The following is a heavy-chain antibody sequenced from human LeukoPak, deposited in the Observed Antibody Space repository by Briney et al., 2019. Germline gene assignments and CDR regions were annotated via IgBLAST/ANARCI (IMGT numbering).Heavy chain of an antibody. CDR1: GYTLTELS. D-gene: IGHD2/OR15-2a*01. CDR2: MNPNSGNT. Sequence: ASVKVSCKVSGYTLTELSMHWVRQATGQGLEWMGWMNPNSGNTGYAQKFQGRVTMTRNTSISTAYMELSSLRSEDTAVYYCAKRIYGYYYYYGMDVWGQGTTVTVSS. J-gene: IGHJ6*02. V-gene: IGHV1-8*01. CDR3: AKRIYGYYYYYGMDV.